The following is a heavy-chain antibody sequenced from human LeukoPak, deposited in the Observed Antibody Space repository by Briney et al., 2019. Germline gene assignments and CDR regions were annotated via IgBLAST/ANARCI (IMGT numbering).Heavy chain of an antibody. Sequence: GGSLRLSCAASGFTFSSYAMSWVRQAPGKGLEYVSGISSNGGSTYYADSVKGRFTISRDNSKNTLYLQMNSLRAEDTAVYYCASLITTVTTGVYWGQGTLVTVSS. J-gene: IGHJ4*02. V-gene: IGHV3-64*04. CDR2: ISSNGGST. D-gene: IGHD4-17*01. CDR1: GFTFSSYA. CDR3: ASLITTVTTGVY.